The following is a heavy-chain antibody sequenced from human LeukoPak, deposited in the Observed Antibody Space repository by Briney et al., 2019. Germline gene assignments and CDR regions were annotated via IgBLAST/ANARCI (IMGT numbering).Heavy chain of an antibody. D-gene: IGHD3-3*01. J-gene: IGHJ4*02. CDR2: IYYSGST. CDR3: ARVMKFLYDY. CDR1: GVSISSGGYY. Sequence: SETLSLTCTVSGVSISSGGYYWSWIRQHPGKGLEWIGYIYYSGSTYYNPSLKSRVTISVDTSKNQFSLKLSSVTAADTAVYYCARVMKFLYDYWGQGTLVTVSS. V-gene: IGHV4-31*03.